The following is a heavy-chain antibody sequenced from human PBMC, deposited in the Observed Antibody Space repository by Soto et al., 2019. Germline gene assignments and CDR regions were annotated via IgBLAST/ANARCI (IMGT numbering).Heavy chain of an antibody. V-gene: IGHV1-46*03. CDR1: GYTFTSYY. Sequence: ASVKVSCKASGYTFTSYYMHWVRQAPGQGLEWMGIINPSGGSTSYAQKFQGRVTMTRDTSTSTVYMELSSLRSEDTAVYYCARGDIVATMKGNWFDPWGQGTLVTVSP. J-gene: IGHJ5*02. CDR2: INPSGGST. CDR3: ARGDIVATMKGNWFDP. D-gene: IGHD5-12*01.